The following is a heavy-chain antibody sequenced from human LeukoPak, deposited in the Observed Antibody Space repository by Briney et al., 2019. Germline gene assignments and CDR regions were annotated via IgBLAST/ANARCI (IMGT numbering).Heavy chain of an antibody. CDR3: ARDLTSGTALDY. V-gene: IGHV3-30-3*01. D-gene: IGHD1-26*01. Sequence: HPGRSLRLSCAASGFTFSSYAMHWVRQAPGKGLEWVAVISYDGSNKYYADPVKGRFTISRDNSKNTLYLQMNSLRAEDTAVYYCARDLTSGTALDYWGQGTLVTVSS. CDR1: GFTFSSYA. J-gene: IGHJ4*02. CDR2: ISYDGSNK.